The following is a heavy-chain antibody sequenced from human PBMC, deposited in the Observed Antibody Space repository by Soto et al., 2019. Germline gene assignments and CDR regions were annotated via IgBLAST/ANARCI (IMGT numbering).Heavy chain of an antibody. J-gene: IGHJ4*02. Sequence: DVQMLESGGCLVRPGGSLTDSCVASGFTFSNYAMSWVRQTPGKGLEWVATISGNGGATNYADSLKGRFTISRDNSKDTLFLDINTLRGDETATYFCAKDPRRFHLGSGDGPYFVDYWGQGTLVTVSS. D-gene: IGHD3-10*01. CDR2: ISGNGGAT. CDR1: GFTFSNYA. CDR3: AKDPRRFHLGSGDGPYFVDY. V-gene: IGHV3-23*01.